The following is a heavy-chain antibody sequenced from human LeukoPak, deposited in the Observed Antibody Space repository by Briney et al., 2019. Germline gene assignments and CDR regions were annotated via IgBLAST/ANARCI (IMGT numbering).Heavy chain of an antibody. CDR1: GYTFTSYG. Sequence: ASVKVSCKASGYTFTSYGISWVRQAPGQGLEWMGWISAYNGNTNYAQKLQGRVTMTTDTSTSTAYMELRSLRSDDTAVYYCARDRGWRHIAVAGISWGNWGQGTLVTVSS. CDR2: ISAYNGNT. D-gene: IGHD6-19*01. J-gene: IGHJ4*02. V-gene: IGHV1-18*01. CDR3: ARDRGWRHIAVAGISWGN.